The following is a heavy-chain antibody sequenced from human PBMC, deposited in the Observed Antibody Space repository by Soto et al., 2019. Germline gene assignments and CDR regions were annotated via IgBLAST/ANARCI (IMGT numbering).Heavy chain of an antibody. CDR1: GFTFTSSA. CDR3: AAMGPIVGAHGAQVELDY. V-gene: IGHV1-58*01. Sequence: QMQLVQSGPEVKKPGTSVKVSCKASGFTFTSSAVQWVRQARGQRLEWIGWIVVGSGNTNYAQKFQERVTITRDMSTSTAYMELSSLRSEYTAVYYCAAMGPIVGAHGAQVELDYWGQGTLVTVSS. J-gene: IGHJ4*02. CDR2: IVVGSGNT. D-gene: IGHD1-26*01.